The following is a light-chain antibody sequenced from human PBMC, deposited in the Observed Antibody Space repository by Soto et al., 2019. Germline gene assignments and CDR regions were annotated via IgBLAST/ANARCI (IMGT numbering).Light chain of an antibody. CDR2: DVT. CDR1: SSDVGGYNF. CDR3: CSPTTSGTLWV. Sequence: QSALTQPPSVSGSPGQSITISCTGTSSDVGGYNFVSWYQQYPGKAPKLMIYDVTSRPSGVSSRFSGSKSGNTASLTISGLQAEDEADYYCCSPTTSGTLWVLGGGTKLTVL. V-gene: IGLV2-14*03. J-gene: IGLJ3*02.